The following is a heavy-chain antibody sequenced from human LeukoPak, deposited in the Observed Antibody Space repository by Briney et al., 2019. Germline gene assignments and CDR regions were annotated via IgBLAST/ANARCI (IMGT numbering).Heavy chain of an antibody. CDR3: ARGPRTGYKFDY. J-gene: IGHJ4*02. CDR2: INHSGST. D-gene: IGHD3/OR15-3a*01. CDR1: GGSFSGYY. V-gene: IGHV4-34*01. Sequence: SETLSLTCAVYGGSFSGYYWSWIRQPPGKGLEWIGEINHSGSTNYNPSLKSRVTISVDTSKNQSSLKLSSVTAADTAVYYCARGPRTGYKFDYWGQGTLVTVSS.